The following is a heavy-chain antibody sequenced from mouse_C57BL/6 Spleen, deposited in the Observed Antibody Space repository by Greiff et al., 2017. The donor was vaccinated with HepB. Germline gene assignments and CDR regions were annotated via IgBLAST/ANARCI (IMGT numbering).Heavy chain of an antibody. V-gene: IGHV2-4*01. CDR3: AKMGSNYLSYAMDY. CDR1: GFSLTSYG. Sequence: VQLQQSGPGLVQPSQSLSITCTVSGFSLTSYGVHWVRQPPGKGLEWLGVIWSGGSTDYNAAFISRLSISKDNSKSQVFFKMNSLQADDTAIYYCAKMGSNYLSYAMDYWGQGTSVTVSS. J-gene: IGHJ4*01. D-gene: IGHD2-5*01. CDR2: IWSGGST.